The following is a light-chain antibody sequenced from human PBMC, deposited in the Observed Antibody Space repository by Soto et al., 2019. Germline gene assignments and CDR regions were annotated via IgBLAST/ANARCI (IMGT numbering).Light chain of an antibody. J-gene: IGLJ1*01. CDR3: SSYTSSSTLYV. CDR1: SSDVGGYNY. V-gene: IGLV2-14*01. CDR2: DVS. Sequence: QSVLTQPASVSGSPGQSITISCTGTSSDVGGYNYVSWYQQHPGKAPKLMIYDVSNRPSGVSNRFSGSKSGNTASLTISGLQAEDDAGYYCSSYTSSSTLYVFGTGTKLTVL.